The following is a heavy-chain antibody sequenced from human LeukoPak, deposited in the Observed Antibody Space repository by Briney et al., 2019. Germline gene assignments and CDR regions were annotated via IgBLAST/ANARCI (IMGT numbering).Heavy chain of an antibody. J-gene: IGHJ6*02. Sequence: QPGGPLRPSCAASGFNFASYAMTWVRSAPGQGLEWSSFVSGVSIIPHFADSVKGRFTISRDNSKGTLYLQMNSLRAEDTAVYYCAKARDFCSGGSCYLVPMDVWRQASTVTVSS. CDR2: VSGVSIIP. CDR1: GFNFASYA. D-gene: IGHD2-15*01. CDR3: AKARDFCSGGSCYLVPMDV. V-gene: IGHV3-23*01.